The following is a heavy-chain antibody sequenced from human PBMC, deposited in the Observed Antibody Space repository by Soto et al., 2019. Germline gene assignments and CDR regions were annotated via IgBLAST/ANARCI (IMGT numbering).Heavy chain of an antibody. Sequence: QVQLVQSGAEVKKPGSSVKVSCKASGGTFSSYAISWVRQAPGQGLEWMGGIIPIFGTANYAQKFQGRVTITADESTSPAYMELSKLKTEDTAVYYCGGGGEYQLLPFDYWGQGTLVTVSS. D-gene: IGHD2-2*01. CDR3: GGGGEYQLLPFDY. CDR2: IIPIFGTA. CDR1: GGTFSSYA. J-gene: IGHJ4*02. V-gene: IGHV1-69*01.